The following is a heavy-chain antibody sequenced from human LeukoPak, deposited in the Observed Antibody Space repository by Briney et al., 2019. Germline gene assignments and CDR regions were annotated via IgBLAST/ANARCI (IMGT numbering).Heavy chain of an antibody. Sequence: PGGSLRLSCAASGFTFSNAWMSWVRQALGKGLEWVGRIKSKTGGGTTDYAAPVKGRFTISRDDSKNTLYLQMNSLKTEDTAVYYCTTHYGGNSRPFDYFDYWGQGTLVTVSS. CDR2: IKSKTGGGTT. V-gene: IGHV3-15*01. J-gene: IGHJ4*02. CDR3: TTHYGGNSRPFDYFDY. CDR1: GFTFSNAW. D-gene: IGHD4-23*01.